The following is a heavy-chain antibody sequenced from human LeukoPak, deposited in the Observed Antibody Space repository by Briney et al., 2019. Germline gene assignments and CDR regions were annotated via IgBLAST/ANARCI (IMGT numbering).Heavy chain of an antibody. D-gene: IGHD2-2*02. CDR2: ISSSSSYI. CDR3: ARGEYCSSTSCYTLDY. V-gene: IGHV3-21*01. Sequence: GGSLRLSCAASGFTFSSYSMNWVRQAPAKGLEWVSSISSSSSYIYYADSVKGRFTISRDNAKNSLYLQMNSLRAEDTAVYYCARGEYCSSTSCYTLDYWGQGTLVTVSS. J-gene: IGHJ4*02. CDR1: GFTFSSYS.